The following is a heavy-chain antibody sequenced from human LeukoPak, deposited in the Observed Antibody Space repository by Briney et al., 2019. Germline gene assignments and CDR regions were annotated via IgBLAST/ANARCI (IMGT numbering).Heavy chain of an antibody. CDR2: ISSSSSYI. Sequence: GGSLRLSCAASGFTFSSYSMNWVRQAPGKGLEWVSSISSSSSYIYYADSVKGRFTISRDNAKNSLYLQMNSLRAEDTAVYYCARVPYGASGNYPFDYWGQGTLVTVSS. V-gene: IGHV3-21*01. J-gene: IGHJ4*02. D-gene: IGHD1-26*01. CDR3: ARVPYGASGNYPFDY. CDR1: GFTFSSYS.